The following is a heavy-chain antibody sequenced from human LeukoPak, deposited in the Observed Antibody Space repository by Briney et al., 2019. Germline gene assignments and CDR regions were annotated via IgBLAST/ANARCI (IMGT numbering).Heavy chain of an antibody. CDR2: IKQDGSEK. Sequence: GGSLRLSCASSGFTFSSFWMSWVRQAPGKGLEWVANIKQDGSEKYYVDSVKGRFTISRDNAKNSVFLQMNSLRPEDTAFYFCAKAPYGSASYVDYWGQGTLVTVSS. D-gene: IGHD3-10*01. J-gene: IGHJ4*02. V-gene: IGHV3-7*03. CDR3: AKAPYGSASYVDY. CDR1: GFTFSSFW.